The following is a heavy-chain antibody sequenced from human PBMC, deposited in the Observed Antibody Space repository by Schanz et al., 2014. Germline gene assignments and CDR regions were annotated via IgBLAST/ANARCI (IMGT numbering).Heavy chain of an antibody. Sequence: VQLVESGGGLVQPGGSLRLSCAASGFTVSSDYMSWVRQAPGKGLEWVAVIWYDGNNKYYADSVKGRFTISRDNSKNTLYLQMNSLRAEDTALYYCAKDPHRDYGGKPQAFDIWGQGTMVTVSS. V-gene: IGHV3-33*06. J-gene: IGHJ3*02. CDR2: IWYDGNNK. CDR3: AKDPHRDYGGKPQAFDI. D-gene: IGHD4-17*01. CDR1: GFTVSSDY.